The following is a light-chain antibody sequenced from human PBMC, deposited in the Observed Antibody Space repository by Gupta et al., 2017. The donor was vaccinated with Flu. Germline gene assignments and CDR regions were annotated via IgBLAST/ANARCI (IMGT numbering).Light chain of an antibody. V-gene: IGKV4-1*01. CDR3: RQKDGAPPT. Sequence: DIVMTQSPDSLAVSLGERATINCKPIQSGLYSSNNKNYLAWYQQKPGRPPKLLLYWASTRLPGVPDPFSGSGSAAAFTLTIISSLAPDVVVSYFRQKDGAPPTFGQGTRVEMK. CDR1: QSGLYSSNNKNY. CDR2: WAS. J-gene: IGKJ1*01.